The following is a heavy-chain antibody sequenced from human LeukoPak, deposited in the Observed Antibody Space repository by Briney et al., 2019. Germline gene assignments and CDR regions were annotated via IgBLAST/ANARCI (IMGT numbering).Heavy chain of an antibody. CDR2: IKQDGSEK. V-gene: IGHV3-7*01. Sequence: GGSLRLSCAASGFIFSRYSMSWVRQAPGKGLEWVANIKQDGSEKYYVDSVKGRFTISRDNAKNSLYLQMNSLRAEDTAVYYCATYSSLNRREFQFWGQGTLLTVSS. J-gene: IGHJ1*01. CDR3: ATYSSLNRREFQF. CDR1: GFIFSRYS. D-gene: IGHD3-22*01.